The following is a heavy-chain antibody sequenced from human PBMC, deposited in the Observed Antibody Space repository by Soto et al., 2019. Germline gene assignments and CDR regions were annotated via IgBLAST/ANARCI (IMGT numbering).Heavy chain of an antibody. J-gene: IGHJ5*01. CDR3: ARLFSQGGFDS. D-gene: IGHD2-21*01. Sequence: QVQLQESSPGLVKPSQTLSLTCTVSGGSISSGYYYWTWIRHHHGKGLEWIGYIYHSGTTYHNPSLTGRLAISVGPYKSEFSQQLDSVTAADTDVYYCARLFSQGGFDSGGQGTLVTVSS. V-gene: IGHV4-31*03. CDR1: GGSISSGYYY. CDR2: IYHSGTT.